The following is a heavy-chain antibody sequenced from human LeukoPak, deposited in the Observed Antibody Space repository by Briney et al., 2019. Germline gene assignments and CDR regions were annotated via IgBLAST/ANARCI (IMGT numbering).Heavy chain of an antibody. CDR1: GGSFSGYY. CDR2: INHSGST. CDR3: ARRVRFGDGWVFDY. V-gene: IGHV4-34*01. Sequence: SETLSLTCAVYGGSFSGYYWSWIRQPPGKGLEWIGEINHSGSTNCNPSLKSRVTISVDTSKNQFSLKLSSVTAADTAVYYCARRVRFGDGWVFDYWGQGTLVTVSS. J-gene: IGHJ4*02. D-gene: IGHD5-24*01.